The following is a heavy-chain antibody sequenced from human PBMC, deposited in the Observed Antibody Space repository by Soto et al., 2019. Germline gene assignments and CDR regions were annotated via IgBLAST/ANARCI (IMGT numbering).Heavy chain of an antibody. CDR1: GFSVSTNY. V-gene: IGHV3-53*01. D-gene: IGHD1-26*01. CDR2: IYAGGTT. CDR3: ARYPPGSWAHF. Sequence: VQLVASGGGLIQPGGSLRLSCEASGFSVSTNYMTWVRQAPGKGLQWVSIIYAGGTTYYADFVKGRFTISRDNSKNMVYLQMGSLSVEDTAVYYCARYPPGSWAHFWGQGTLVTVSS. J-gene: IGHJ4*02.